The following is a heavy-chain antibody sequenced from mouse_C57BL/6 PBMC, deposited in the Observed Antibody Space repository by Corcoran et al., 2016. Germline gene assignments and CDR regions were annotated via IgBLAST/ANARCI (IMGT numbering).Heavy chain of an antibody. D-gene: IGHD1-3*01. CDR2: INTYSGVP. V-gene: IGHV9-3*01. CDR3: AREELLYFAY. Sequence: QIQLVQSGPELKKPGETVKISCKASGYTFTTYGMSWVKQAPGKGLKWMGWINTYSGVPTYADDFKGRFAFSLETSASTAYLQIYNLKNEDTATYFCAREELLYFAYWGQGTLVTVSA. CDR1: GYTFTTYG. J-gene: IGHJ3*01.